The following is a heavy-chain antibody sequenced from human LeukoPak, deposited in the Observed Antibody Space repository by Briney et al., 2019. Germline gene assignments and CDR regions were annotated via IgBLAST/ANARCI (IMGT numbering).Heavy chain of an antibody. J-gene: IGHJ4*02. CDR3: ARLAGGSYSDY. V-gene: IGHV3-66*04. CDR1: GFTVRSDY. CDR2: IYGDGNT. Sequence: PGGSLRLSCAASGFTVRSDYMNWVRQAPGKGLEWVSIIYGDGNTYYTDSVKGRFTVSRDNSKNTVYLQMGSLRAEDMAVYYCARLAGGSYSDYWGQGTLVTVSS. D-gene: IGHD1-26*01.